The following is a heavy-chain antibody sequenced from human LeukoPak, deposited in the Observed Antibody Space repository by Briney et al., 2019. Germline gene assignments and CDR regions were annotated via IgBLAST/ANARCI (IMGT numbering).Heavy chain of an antibody. D-gene: IGHD4-17*01. J-gene: IGHJ4*02. CDR2: MNPNSGNT. V-gene: IGHV1-8*01. Sequence: ASVKVSCKASGYTFTSYDINWVRQATGQGLEWMGWMNPNSGNTGYAQKYQGRVTMTRNTSISTAYMELSSLRSEDTAVYYCARRQRTAGLRSHDYGDYGEGFDYWGQGTLVTVSS. CDR1: GYTFTSYD. CDR3: ARRQRTAGLRSHDYGDYGEGFDY.